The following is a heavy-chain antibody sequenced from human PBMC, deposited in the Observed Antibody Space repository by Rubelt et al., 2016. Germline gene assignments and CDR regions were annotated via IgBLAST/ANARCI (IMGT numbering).Heavy chain of an antibody. J-gene: IGHJ5*02. CDR1: GGSFSGYY. CDR3: AGGGRYYGSGSYQRHNWFDP. Sequence: QVQLQQWGAGLLKPSETLSLTCAVYGGSFSGYYWSWIRQPPGKGLEWIGEINHSGSTNYNPSLKSRVTISVDTSNNQFALKRSSVTAADTAVYYCAGGGRYYGSGSYQRHNWFDPWGQGTLVTVSS. D-gene: IGHD3-10*01. CDR2: INHSGST. V-gene: IGHV4-34*01.